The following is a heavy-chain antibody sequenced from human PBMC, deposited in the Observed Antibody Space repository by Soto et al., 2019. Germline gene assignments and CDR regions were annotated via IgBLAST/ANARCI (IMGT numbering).Heavy chain of an antibody. CDR2: INQDGSEK. V-gene: IGHV3-7*04. CDR1: ESTVSRDW. Sequence: EVHLVESGGGLVQTGGSLRLSCAIFESTVSRDWMNWVRQAPGKGLEWVAHINQDGSEKYYVDSVKGRFTISRDNAKKSLYLQMNSLRPADTAMYYCSGGVGDAFWGHATLVTVSS. J-gene: IGHJ4*01. D-gene: IGHD1-26*01. CDR3: SGGVGDAF.